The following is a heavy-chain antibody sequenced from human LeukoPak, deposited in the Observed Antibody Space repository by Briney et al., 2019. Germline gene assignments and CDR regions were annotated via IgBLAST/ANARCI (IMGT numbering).Heavy chain of an antibody. V-gene: IGHV1-2*02. Sequence: ASVKVSCKASGYTFTGYYMHWVRQAPGQGLEWMGWINPNSGGTNYAQKFQGRVTMTRDTSTSTVYMELSSLRSEDTAVYYCARYSSGWYGSFDYWGQGTLVTVSS. CDR1: GYTFTGYY. CDR2: INPNSGGT. J-gene: IGHJ4*02. CDR3: ARYSSGWYGSFDY. D-gene: IGHD6-19*01.